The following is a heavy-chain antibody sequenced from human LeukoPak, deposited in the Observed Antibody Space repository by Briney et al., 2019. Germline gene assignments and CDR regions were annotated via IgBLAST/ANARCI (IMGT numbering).Heavy chain of an antibody. D-gene: IGHD4-23*01. CDR1: GFTFSSYA. J-gene: IGHJ4*02. CDR3: ARRRYGANSDF. V-gene: IGHV3-21*01. CDR2: IGSSATYM. Sequence: GGSLRLSCAASGFTFSSYAMNWVRQAPGTGLEWVSSIGSSATYMNYADSVKGRFTISRDNAKNSLYLQMNSLRAEDTAVYYCARRRYGANSDFWGQGTLVTVSS.